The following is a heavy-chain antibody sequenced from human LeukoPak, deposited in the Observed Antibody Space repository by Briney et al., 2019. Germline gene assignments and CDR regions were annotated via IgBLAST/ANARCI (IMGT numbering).Heavy chain of an antibody. Sequence: PGRSLRLSCAASGFTFSSLVMHWVRQAPGKGLEWVALIAYDGSNKYYADSVKGRFTISRDNSKNTLYLQMNTLRAEDTALYYCAKSMRSTRFDDAFDIWGQGTMVTVSS. CDR2: IAYDGSNK. D-gene: IGHD2-2*01. V-gene: IGHV3-30*18. CDR1: GFTFSSLV. J-gene: IGHJ3*02. CDR3: AKSMRSTRFDDAFDI.